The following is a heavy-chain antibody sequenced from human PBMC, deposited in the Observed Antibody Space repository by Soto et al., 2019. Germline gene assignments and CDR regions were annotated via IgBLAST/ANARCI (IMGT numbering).Heavy chain of an antibody. CDR1: GGTFSSYA. V-gene: IGHV1-69*06. CDR2: IIPIFGTA. Sequence: SVKVSGEASGGTFSSYAISWVLQAPGQGLEWMGGIIPIFGTANYAQKFQGRVTITADKSTSTAYMELSSLRSEDTAVYYCARGGKYSSSYYYYGMDVWGQGTTVTVSS. D-gene: IGHD6-6*01. CDR3: ARGGKYSSSYYYYGMDV. J-gene: IGHJ6*02.